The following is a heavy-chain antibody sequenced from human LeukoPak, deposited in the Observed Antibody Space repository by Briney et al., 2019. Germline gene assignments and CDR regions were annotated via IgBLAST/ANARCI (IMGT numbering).Heavy chain of an antibody. CDR2: ISSTCTYI. CDR1: GFTFSSYT. Sequence: GGSLRLSCAASGFTFSSYTMNWVRQAPGKGLEWVSSISSTCTYIYYADSLKGRFTISRDNAKNSLYLQMNSLRAEDTAVYYCARSDGDYGIGAFDIWGQGTTVTVSS. J-gene: IGHJ3*02. V-gene: IGHV3-21*01. CDR3: ARSDGDYGIGAFDI. D-gene: IGHD4-17*01.